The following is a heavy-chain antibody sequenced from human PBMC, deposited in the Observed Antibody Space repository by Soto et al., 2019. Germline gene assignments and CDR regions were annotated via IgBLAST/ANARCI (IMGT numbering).Heavy chain of an antibody. CDR3: ARDPLTGTTLDFDY. D-gene: IGHD1-7*01. V-gene: IGHV3-33*01. J-gene: IGHJ4*02. CDR2: IWYDGSNK. Sequence: GGSLRLSCAASGFTFSSYGMHWVRQAPGKGLEWVSVIWYDGSNKYYADSVKGRFTISRDNSKNTLYLQMNSLRAEDTAEYYCARDPLTGTTLDFDYWGQGTLATVSS. CDR1: GFTFSSYG.